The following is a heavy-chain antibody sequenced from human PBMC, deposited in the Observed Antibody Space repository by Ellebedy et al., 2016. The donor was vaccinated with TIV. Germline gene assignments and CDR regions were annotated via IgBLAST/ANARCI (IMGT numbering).Heavy chain of an antibody. CDR2: IYYTGST. J-gene: IGHJ4*02. V-gene: IGHV4-59*12. D-gene: IGHD2-2*01. Sequence: SETLSLXCTVSGGSISDYYWSWIRQPPGKGLEWIGYIYYTGSTNYNPSLKSRVTISVDTSKNQFSLKLSSVTAADTAVYYCARALVPAALYYFDYWGQGTLVTVSS. CDR1: GGSISDYY. CDR3: ARALVPAALYYFDY.